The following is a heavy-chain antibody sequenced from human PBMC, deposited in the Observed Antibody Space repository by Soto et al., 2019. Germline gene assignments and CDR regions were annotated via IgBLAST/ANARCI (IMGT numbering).Heavy chain of an antibody. CDR1: GYTLTELS. D-gene: IGHD1-26*01. J-gene: IGHJ3*02. V-gene: IGHV1-24*01. Sequence: ASVKVSCKVSGYTLTELSMHWGRQAPGKGLEWMGGFDPEDGETIYAQKFQGRVTMTEDTSTDTAYMELSSVRSEDTDVYYCAKLVGPTVAFDIWGPGTLVTVSS. CDR2: FDPEDGET. CDR3: AKLVGPTVAFDI.